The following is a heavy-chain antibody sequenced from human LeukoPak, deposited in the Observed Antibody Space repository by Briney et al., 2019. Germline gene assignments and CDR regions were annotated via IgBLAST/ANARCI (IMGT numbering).Heavy chain of an antibody. CDR3: ARDPAPRGADYYGSGGYFGAGDY. Sequence: ASVTVSCTASGYTFTSYYMHWVRQAPGQGLEWMGIINPSGGSTSYAQKFQGRVTMTRDTSTSTVYMELSSLRSEDTAVYYCARDPAPRGADYYGSGGYFGAGDYWGQGTLVTVSS. CDR2: INPSGGST. V-gene: IGHV1-46*01. D-gene: IGHD3-10*01. CDR1: GYTFTSYY. J-gene: IGHJ4*02.